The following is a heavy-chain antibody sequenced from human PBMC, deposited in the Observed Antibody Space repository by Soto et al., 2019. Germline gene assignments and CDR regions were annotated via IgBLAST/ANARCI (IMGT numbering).Heavy chain of an antibody. CDR1: GFTVGNNY. V-gene: IGHV3-66*01. D-gene: IGHD6-19*01. CDR2: IYSGGRT. Sequence: EVQLVESWGGLVHPGGSLSLSCAASGFTVGNNYMNWVRQAPGKGLEWVSVIYSGGRTDYADSVKGRFTISRDSSKNTLFLQMTSLRAEDTAIYYCAARAVDVPRWGQGTLVTVSS. CDR3: AARAVDVPR. J-gene: IGHJ4*02.